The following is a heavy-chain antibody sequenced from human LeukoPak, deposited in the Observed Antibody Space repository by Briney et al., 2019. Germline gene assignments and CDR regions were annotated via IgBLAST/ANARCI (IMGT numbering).Heavy chain of an antibody. V-gene: IGHV1-18*01. CDR2: ISAYNGNT. CDR1: GYTFTSYG. CDR3: ARSPRSVIVEVPAAFYFDI. D-gene: IGHD2-2*01. Sequence: APVKVSCKASGYTFTSYGISWVRQAPGQGLEWMGWISAYNGNTNYAQKLQGRVTMTTDTSTSTAYMELRSLRSDDTAVYYCARSPRSVIVEVPAAFYFDIWGQGTMVTVSS. J-gene: IGHJ3*02.